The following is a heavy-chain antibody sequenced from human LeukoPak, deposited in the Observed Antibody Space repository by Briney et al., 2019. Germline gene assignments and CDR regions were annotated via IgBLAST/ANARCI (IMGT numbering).Heavy chain of an antibody. CDR1: GYTFTGYY. J-gene: IGHJ4*02. V-gene: IGHV1-2*02. CDR2: INPNSGGT. CDR3: ARAASVLTGFRPFDY. D-gene: IGHD3-9*01. Sequence: GASVKVSCKASGYTFTGYYMHWVRQAPGQGLEWMGWINPNSGGTNYAQKFQGRVTMTRDTSISTAYMELSRLRSDDTAVYYCARAASVLTGFRPFDYWGQGTLVTVSS.